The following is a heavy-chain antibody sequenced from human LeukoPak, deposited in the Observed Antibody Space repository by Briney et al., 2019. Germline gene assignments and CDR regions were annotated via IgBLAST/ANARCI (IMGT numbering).Heavy chain of an antibody. J-gene: IGHJ4*02. CDR1: GFSLSTSGVG. V-gene: IGHV2-5*02. CDR3: AHSWQWLAEHFDY. CDR2: IYWDDVK. Sequence: SGPTLVKPTETLTLTCTFSGFSLSTSGVGVGWVRQPPGKALDWLAVIYWDDVKRYSPSLQSRLTITKDTSKNQVVLTMTNMGPVDTATYYCAHSWQWLAEHFDYWGQGILVTVSS. D-gene: IGHD6-19*01.